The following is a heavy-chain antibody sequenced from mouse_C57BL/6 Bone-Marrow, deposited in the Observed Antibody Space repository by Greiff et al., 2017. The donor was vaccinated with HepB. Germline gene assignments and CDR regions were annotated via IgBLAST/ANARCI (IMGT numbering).Heavy chain of an antibody. J-gene: IGHJ2*01. CDR2: IYPGDGDT. CDR1: GYAFSSSW. D-gene: IGHD2-1*01. Sequence: QVQLQQSGPELVKPGASVKISCKASGYAFSSSWMNWVKQRPGKGLEWIGRIYPGDGDTNYNGKFKGKATLTADKSSSTAYMQLSSLTSEDSAVYFCARRGKPIYYGKGFDYWGQGTTLTVSS. V-gene: IGHV1-82*01. CDR3: ARRGKPIYYGKGFDY.